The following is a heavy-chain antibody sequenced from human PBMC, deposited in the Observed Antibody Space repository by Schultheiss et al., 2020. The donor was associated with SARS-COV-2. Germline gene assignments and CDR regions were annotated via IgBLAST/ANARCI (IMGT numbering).Heavy chain of an antibody. CDR2: INHRGSA. CDR3: ARAMGVGRRFDS. Sequence: SCSVSGGPISRGDSYWTWVRQSPGKGLEWIGEINHRGSANYNPSLKSRVTISVDTSKNQFSVSLRSVTAADTAVYYCARAMGVGRRFDSWGQGTPVTVSS. J-gene: IGHJ4*02. CDR1: GGPISRGDSY. V-gene: IGHV4-30-4*01. D-gene: IGHD1-26*01.